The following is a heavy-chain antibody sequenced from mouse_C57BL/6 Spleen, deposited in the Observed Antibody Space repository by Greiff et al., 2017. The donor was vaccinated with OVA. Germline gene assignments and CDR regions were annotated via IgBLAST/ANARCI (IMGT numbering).Heavy chain of an antibody. Sequence: VKLVESGPGLVAPSQSLSITCTVSGFSLTSYAISWVRQPPGKGLEWLGVIWTGGGTNYNSALKSRLSISKDNSKSQVFLKMNSLQTDDTARYYCARNPYYGSSPGYFDVWGTGTTVTVSS. CDR2: IWTGGGT. CDR1: GFSLTSYA. V-gene: IGHV2-9-1*01. J-gene: IGHJ1*03. D-gene: IGHD1-1*01. CDR3: ARNPYYGSSPGYFDV.